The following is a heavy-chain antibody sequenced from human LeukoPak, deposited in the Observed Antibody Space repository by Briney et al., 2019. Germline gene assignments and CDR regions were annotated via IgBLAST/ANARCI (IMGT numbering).Heavy chain of an antibody. V-gene: IGHV1-18*01. CDR1: GYTFTSYG. CDR3: ARVYHDILTGYCLGFFDY. D-gene: IGHD3-9*01. Sequence: ASVKVSCKASGYTFTSYGISWVRQAPGQGLEWMGWISAYNGNTNYAQKLQGRVTMTTDTSTSTAYMELRSLRSDDTAVYYCARVYHDILTGYCLGFFDYWGQGTLVTVSS. CDR2: ISAYNGNT. J-gene: IGHJ4*02.